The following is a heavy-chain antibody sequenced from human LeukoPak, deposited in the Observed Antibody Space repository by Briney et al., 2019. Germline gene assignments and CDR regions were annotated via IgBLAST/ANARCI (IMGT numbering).Heavy chain of an antibody. CDR3: ASSLCGGDCYRRFDY. Sequence: ASVKVSCKASGYTFTSYDINWVRQATGQGLEWMGWMNPNSGNTGYAQKFQGRVTITRDTSASTAYMELSSLRSEDTAVYYCASSLCGGDCYRRFDYWGQGTLVTVSS. J-gene: IGHJ4*02. CDR2: MNPNSGNT. D-gene: IGHD2-21*02. V-gene: IGHV1-8*01. CDR1: GYTFTSYD.